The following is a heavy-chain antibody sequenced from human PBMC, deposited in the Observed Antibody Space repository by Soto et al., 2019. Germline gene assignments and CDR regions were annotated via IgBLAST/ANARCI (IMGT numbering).Heavy chain of an antibody. V-gene: IGHV3-48*01. D-gene: IGHD1-26*01. J-gene: IGHJ4*02. CDR2: ISSSTSNT. CDR3: AREVVGGSGAYCDC. Sequence: GGSLRLSCAASGFTFSSYPMNWVRQASGKGLEWVSYISSSTSNTYNADSVKGRFTISRDNGKNSLYLQMNSLRAEDTAVYYCAREVVGGSGAYCDCWGQGTLVTDSS. CDR1: GFTFSSYP.